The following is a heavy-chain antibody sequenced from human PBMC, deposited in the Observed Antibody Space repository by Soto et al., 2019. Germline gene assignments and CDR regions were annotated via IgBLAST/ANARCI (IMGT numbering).Heavy chain of an antibody. CDR3: ARLQRGGAAAAFDI. J-gene: IGHJ3*02. CDR2: IYSGGST. D-gene: IGHD6-13*01. Sequence: GGSLRLSCAASGFTVSSNYMSWVRQAPGKGLEWVSVIYSGGSTYYADSVKGRFTISRDNSKNTLYLQMNSLSAEDTAVYYCARLQRGGAAAAFDIWGQGTMVTVSS. V-gene: IGHV3-66*04. CDR1: GFTVSSNY.